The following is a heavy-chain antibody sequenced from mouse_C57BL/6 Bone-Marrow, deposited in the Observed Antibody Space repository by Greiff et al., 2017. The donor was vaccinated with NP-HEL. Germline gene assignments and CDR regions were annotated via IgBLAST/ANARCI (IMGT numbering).Heavy chain of an antibody. D-gene: IGHD2-4*01. CDR3: ARRSLYYDYDYYAMDY. V-gene: IGHV1-61*01. Sequence: QVQLQQPGAELVRPGSSVKLSCKASGYTFTSYWMDWVKQRPGQGLEWIGNIYPSDSETHYNQKFKDKATLTVDKSSSTAYMQLSSLTSEDSAVYYCARRSLYYDYDYYAMDYWGQGTSVTVSS. CDR2: IYPSDSET. J-gene: IGHJ4*01. CDR1: GYTFTSYW.